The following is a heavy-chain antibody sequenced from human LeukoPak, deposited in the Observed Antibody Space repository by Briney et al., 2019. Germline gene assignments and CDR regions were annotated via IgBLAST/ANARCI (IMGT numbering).Heavy chain of an antibody. CDR2: IFHSGST. CDR3: VRRGSRGYSRNDAFDI. J-gene: IGHJ3*02. V-gene: IGHV4-4*02. Sequence: ASETLSLTCAVSSGSNFSSNWWSWVRQPPGKGLEWIGQIFHSGSTNYNPSLKSRVTISVDTSKNQFSLKLSSVTAADTAVYYCVRRGSRGYSRNDAFDIWGQGTMVTVSS. D-gene: IGHD5-18*01. CDR1: SGSNFSSNW.